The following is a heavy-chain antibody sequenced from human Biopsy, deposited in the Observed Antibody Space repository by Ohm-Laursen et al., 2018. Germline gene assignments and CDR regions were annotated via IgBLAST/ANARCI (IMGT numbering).Heavy chain of an antibody. V-gene: IGHV1-24*01. J-gene: IGHJ4*02. Sequence: GASVKVSCNISGYTLTELSMHWVRQAPGKGLEWMGGFAPENGKTVYAQNFQARVSMTEDTSTDTAYMELGSLRSEDTAVYYCAADINVWNVNYWGQGTQVTVSS. CDR1: GYTLTELS. D-gene: IGHD1-1*01. CDR3: AADINVWNVNY. CDR2: FAPENGKT.